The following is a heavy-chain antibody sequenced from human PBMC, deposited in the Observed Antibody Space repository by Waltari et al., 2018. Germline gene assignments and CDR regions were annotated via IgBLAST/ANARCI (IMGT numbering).Heavy chain of an antibody. CDR3: ARDRGSGCLDY. V-gene: IGHV1-69*08. Sequence: QVQLVQSGAEVKKPGSSVKVSCKASGGTFSSYTISWGRQAPGQGLEWMGRIIPILGIANYAQKFQGRVTITADKSTSTAYMELSSLRSEDTAVYYCARDRGSGCLDYWGQGTLVTVSS. J-gene: IGHJ4*02. CDR2: IIPILGIA. CDR1: GGTFSSYT. D-gene: IGHD6-19*01.